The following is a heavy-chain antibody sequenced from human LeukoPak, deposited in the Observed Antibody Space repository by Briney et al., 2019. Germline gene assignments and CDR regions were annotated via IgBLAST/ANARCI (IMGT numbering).Heavy chain of an antibody. D-gene: IGHD3-10*01. V-gene: IGHV1-2*02. CDR3: ARHGEYGSGSYSTHYFDY. J-gene: IGHJ4*02. Sequence: ASVKVSCKASGYTCTGYYMHWVRQAPGQGLEWMGWINPNSGGTNYAQKFQGRVTMTTDTSISTAYMELSRLRSDDTAVYYCARHGEYGSGSYSTHYFDYWGQGTLVTVSS. CDR2: INPNSGGT. CDR1: GYTCTGYY.